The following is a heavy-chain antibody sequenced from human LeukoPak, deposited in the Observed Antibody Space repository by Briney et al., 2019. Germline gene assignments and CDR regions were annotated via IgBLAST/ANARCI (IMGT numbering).Heavy chain of an antibody. CDR1: GFIFSIYS. V-gene: IGHV3-21*01. CDR2: ISSTGSYI. CDR3: ARVVERQYYHYMDV. Sequence: GGSLRLSCAASGFIFSIYSMNWVRQAPGKGLEWVSSISSTGSYIYYADSMKGRFTISRDNAKNSLYLQMNSLRAEDTAVYYCARVVERQYYHYMDVWGKGTTVTVSS. J-gene: IGHJ6*03. D-gene: IGHD1-1*01.